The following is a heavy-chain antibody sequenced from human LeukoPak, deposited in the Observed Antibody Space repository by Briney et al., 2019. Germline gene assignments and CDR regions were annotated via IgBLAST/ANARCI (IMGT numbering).Heavy chain of an antibody. CDR3: ARDQATSGGGLDS. CDR2: IYTGGTT. J-gene: IGHJ4*02. D-gene: IGHD3-16*01. Sequence: PGGSLRLSCAASGFTVSGTHMSWVRQAPGKGLEWVSAIYTGGTTYYSDSVEGRFTISRDKSKNTLYLQMDSLRVEDTAVYYFARDQATSGGGLDSWGQGTLVTVSS. V-gene: IGHV3-53*01. CDR1: GFTVSGTH.